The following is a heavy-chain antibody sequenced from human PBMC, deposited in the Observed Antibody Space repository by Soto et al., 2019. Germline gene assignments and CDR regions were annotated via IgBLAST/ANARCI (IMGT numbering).Heavy chain of an antibody. CDR1: GLTISSYY. CDR3: ARDGSSRPTEY. V-gene: IGHV3-66*01. J-gene: IGHJ4*02. CDR2: IYSGGSDTT. D-gene: IGHD3-10*01. Sequence: EVQLVESGGGLVQPGGSLGLSFAASGLTISSYYMTWVRQAPGKGLEWVSVIYSGGSDTTYYAGSVKGRFTISRDISKNTVYLQMNSLRAEDTAVYYCARDGSSRPTEYWGQGTLVTVSS.